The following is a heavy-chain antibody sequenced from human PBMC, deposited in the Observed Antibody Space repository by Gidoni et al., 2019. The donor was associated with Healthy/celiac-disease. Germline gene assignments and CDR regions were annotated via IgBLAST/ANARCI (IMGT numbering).Heavy chain of an antibody. J-gene: IGHJ6*02. CDR3: ARDVVVAAISLPGVSKRNRYYYGMDV. D-gene: IGHD2-15*01. CDR1: GFTFSSYS. CDR2: ISSSSSYI. Sequence: EVQLVESGGGLVKPGGSLRLSCAASGFTFSSYSMNWVRQAPGKGLEWVSSISSSSSYIYYADSVKGRFTISRDNAKNSLYLQMNSLRAEDTAVYYCARDVVVAAISLPGVSKRNRYYYGMDVWGQGTTVTVSS. V-gene: IGHV3-21*01.